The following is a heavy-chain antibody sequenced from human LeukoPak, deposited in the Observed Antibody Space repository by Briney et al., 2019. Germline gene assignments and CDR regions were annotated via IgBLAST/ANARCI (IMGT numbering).Heavy chain of an antibody. CDR1: GDSVSGNSVA. CDR3: GGSGGEQRLGNWFDP. Sequence: SQTLSLTCAISGDSVSGNSVAWNWIRQSPSRGLEWLGRAYYRSKWYYDYAVSLQGRITINPDTSKNQFSLHLNSVTPEDTAVYYCGGSGGEQRLGNWFDPWGQGTLVTVSS. V-gene: IGHV6-1*01. J-gene: IGHJ5*02. D-gene: IGHD6-19*01. CDR2: AYYRSKWYY.